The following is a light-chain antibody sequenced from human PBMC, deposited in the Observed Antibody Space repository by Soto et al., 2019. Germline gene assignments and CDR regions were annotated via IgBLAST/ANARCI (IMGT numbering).Light chain of an antibody. CDR1: QSVSNNY. J-gene: IGKJ5*01. CDR3: QQYSTPPT. CDR2: GAS. Sequence: IVWTQSPGTLSLTPGERATLSCRASQSVSNNYLAWYQQKPGQAPRRLIYGASSRATGIPDRFSGSGSGTDSTLTISRLEPEDFAVYYCQQYSTPPTVGEGTRLEIK. V-gene: IGKV3-20*01.